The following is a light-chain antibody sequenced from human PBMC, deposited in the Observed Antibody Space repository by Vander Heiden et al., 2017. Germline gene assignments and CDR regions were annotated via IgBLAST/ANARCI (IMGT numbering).Light chain of an antibody. Sequence: DLQMTQSPSSLSASVGDRVTITCRANQGISNYLALFQQKPGKAPKSLIYAESSLQSGVPSKFSGSGSGTDFTLTISSLQPEDCATYYCQQYNSYPRTFGQGTKVEIK. V-gene: IGKV1-16*02. CDR3: QQYNSYPRT. J-gene: IGKJ1*01. CDR2: AES. CDR1: QGISNY.